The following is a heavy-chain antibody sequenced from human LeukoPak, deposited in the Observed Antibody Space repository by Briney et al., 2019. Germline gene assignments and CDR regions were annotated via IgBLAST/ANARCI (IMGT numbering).Heavy chain of an antibody. CDR3: ARGGVTVTPYYFDY. Sequence: GGSLRLSCVASGFTFSSYAMSWVRQAPGKWLEWVSPISGSGGSTYYADSVKGRFTISRDNSKNTLYLQMNSLRAEDTAMYYCARGGVTVTPYYFDYWGQGTLVTVSS. CDR2: ISGSGGST. CDR1: GFTFSSYA. J-gene: IGHJ4*02. V-gene: IGHV3-23*01. D-gene: IGHD4-17*01.